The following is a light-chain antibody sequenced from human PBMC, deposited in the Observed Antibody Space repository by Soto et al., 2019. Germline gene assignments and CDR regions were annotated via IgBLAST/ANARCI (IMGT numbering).Light chain of an antibody. CDR1: QSVFSS. V-gene: IGKV3-15*01. Sequence: EIVMTHSPATLSVSPWERATLSCRASQSVFSSLAWYQQKPGQAPRLLIYGAATRATGIPARFSGSGSGTEFTLTISSLQSEDFAVYYCQQYHNWPAFGQGTKVDIK. J-gene: IGKJ1*01. CDR3: QQYHNWPA. CDR2: GAA.